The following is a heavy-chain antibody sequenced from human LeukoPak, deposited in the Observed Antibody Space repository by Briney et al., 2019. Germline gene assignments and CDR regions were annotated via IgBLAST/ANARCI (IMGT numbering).Heavy chain of an antibody. CDR1: GCTSGFTFGDYA. Sequence: GRSLRLSCTASGCTSGFTFGDYAMSWVRQAPGKGLEWVGFIRTKAYGGTTEYAASVKGRFTISRDGSKSIAYLQMNSLKTEDTAVYYCTRTYYDSSGYLFDYWGQGTLVTVSS. V-gene: IGHV3-49*04. J-gene: IGHJ4*02. CDR3: TRTYYDSSGYLFDY. D-gene: IGHD3-22*01. CDR2: IRTKAYGGTT.